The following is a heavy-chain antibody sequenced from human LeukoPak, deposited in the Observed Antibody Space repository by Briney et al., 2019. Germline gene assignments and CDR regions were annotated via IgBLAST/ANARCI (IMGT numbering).Heavy chain of an antibody. CDR3: ARDGEIQPGYSYHSSGTDY. Sequence: GASVKVSCKASGYTFTSYGITWVRQAPGQGLEWMGWISAFSGNTNLAQKLQGRVTMTADKFTDIAYMELRSLRSDDMAVYYCARDGEIQPGYSYHSSGTDYWGQGTLVTVSS. D-gene: IGHD3-22*01. V-gene: IGHV1-18*03. J-gene: IGHJ4*02. CDR1: GYTFTSYG. CDR2: ISAFSGNT.